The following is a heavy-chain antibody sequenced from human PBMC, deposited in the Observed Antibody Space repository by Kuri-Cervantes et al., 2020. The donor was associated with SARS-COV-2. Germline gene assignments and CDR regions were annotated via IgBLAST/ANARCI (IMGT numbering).Heavy chain of an antibody. V-gene: IGHV3-30*04. CDR3: ASPMDGDPGNAFDI. CDR1: GFTFSSYA. CDR2: ISYDGSNK. J-gene: IGHJ3*02. Sequence: GESLKISCAASGFTFSSYAMHWVRQAPGKGLEWVAVISYDGSNKYYADSVKGRFTISRDNSKNTLYLQMNSLRAEDTAVYYCASPMDGDPGNAFDIWGQGTRVTVAS. D-gene: IGHD1-1*01.